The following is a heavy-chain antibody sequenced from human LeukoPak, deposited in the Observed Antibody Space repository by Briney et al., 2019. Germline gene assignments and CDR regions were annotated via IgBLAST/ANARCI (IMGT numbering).Heavy chain of an antibody. CDR2: IMPLFGTA. CDR3: ARDVHGDYGSGWFDP. CDR1: GGTFNNSA. D-gene: IGHD4-17*01. J-gene: IGHJ5*02. V-gene: IGHV1-69*05. Sequence: ASVKVSCKTSGGTFNNSAISWVRQAPGQGLEWLGGIMPLFGTAGYAQKFQGRVTITKDESTRTVYLELTSLTSDDTAVYYCARDVHGDYGSGWFDPWGQGTLVSVSS.